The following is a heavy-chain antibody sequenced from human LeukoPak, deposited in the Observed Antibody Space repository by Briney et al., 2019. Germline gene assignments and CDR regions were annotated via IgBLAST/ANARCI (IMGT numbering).Heavy chain of an antibody. J-gene: IGHJ5*02. CDR2: INPNSGGT. Sequence: ASVKVSCKASGYIFTGYYMHWVRQAPGQGLEWMGWINPNSGGTNYAQKFQGRVTMTRDTSISTAYMELSRLRSDDTAVYYCARNQPGKLWFGEQSNWFDPWGQGTLVTVSS. CDR3: ARNQPGKLWFGEQSNWFDP. CDR1: GYIFTGYY. V-gene: IGHV1-2*02. D-gene: IGHD3-10*01.